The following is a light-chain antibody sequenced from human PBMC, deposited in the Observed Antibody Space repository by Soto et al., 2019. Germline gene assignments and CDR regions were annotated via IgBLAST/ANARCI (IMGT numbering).Light chain of an antibody. Sequence: EIVMTQSPATLSVSPGERATLSCRASQSVSSNLAWYQHKPGQAPRLLIYGASTRATGIPARFSASGSGTDFSLTISSLQSEDFAGYYSQQYNNWPPKQYTFGQGTKLEIK. CDR1: QSVSSN. CDR2: GAS. J-gene: IGKJ2*01. CDR3: QQYNNWPPKQYT. V-gene: IGKV3-15*01.